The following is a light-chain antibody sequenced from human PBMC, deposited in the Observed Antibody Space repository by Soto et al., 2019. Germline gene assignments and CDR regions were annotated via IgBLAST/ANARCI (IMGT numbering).Light chain of an antibody. Sequence: EIVLTQSPGTLSLSPGERATLSCRASQTVSSRRLVWYQQKVGQAPRLLIYGASNRATGIPDRFSGSGSGTDFTLTISRLEPEDFAVYYCQHYDNSPLTFGGGTKVDIK. J-gene: IGKJ4*01. V-gene: IGKV3-20*01. CDR3: QHYDNSPLT. CDR2: GAS. CDR1: QTVSSRR.